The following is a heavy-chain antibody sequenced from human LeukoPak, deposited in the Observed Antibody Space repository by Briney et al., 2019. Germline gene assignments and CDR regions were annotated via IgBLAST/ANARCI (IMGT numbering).Heavy chain of an antibody. V-gene: IGHV1-46*01. CDR1: GYTFTSYY. Sequence: ASVKVSCTASGYTFTSYYMHWVRQAPGQGLEWMGIINPSGGSTSYAQKFQGRVTMTRDTSTSTVYMELSSLRSEDTAVYYCARAICSGGSCYSVEDWFDPWGQGTLVTVSS. CDR2: INPSGGST. D-gene: IGHD2-15*01. J-gene: IGHJ5*02. CDR3: ARAICSGGSCYSVEDWFDP.